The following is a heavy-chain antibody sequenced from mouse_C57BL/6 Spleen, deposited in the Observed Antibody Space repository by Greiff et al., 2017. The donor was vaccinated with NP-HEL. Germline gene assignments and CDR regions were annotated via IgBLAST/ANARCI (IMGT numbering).Heavy chain of an antibody. CDR2: INYDGSST. CDR1: GFTFSDYY. V-gene: IGHV5-16*01. CDR3: ARVSGYFDV. Sequence: DVQLVESEGGLVQPGSSMKLSCTASGFTFSDYYMAWVRQVPEKGLEWVANINYDGSSTYYLDSLKSRFIISRDNAKNILYLQMSSLKSEDTATYYCARVSGYFDVWGTGTTVTVSS. J-gene: IGHJ1*03.